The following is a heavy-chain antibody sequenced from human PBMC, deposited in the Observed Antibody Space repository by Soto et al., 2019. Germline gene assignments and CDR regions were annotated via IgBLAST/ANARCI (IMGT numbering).Heavy chain of an antibody. V-gene: IGHV4-59*01. CDR3: ARDMGLDY. J-gene: IGHJ4*02. D-gene: IGHD3-10*01. Sequence: SETQSLTCTVSGGSISSYYWSWIRQPPGKGLEWIGYIYYSGSTNYNPSLKSRVTISVDTSKNQFSLKLNSVTAADTAVYYCARDMGLDYWGQGTLVTVSS. CDR1: GGSISSYY. CDR2: IYYSGST.